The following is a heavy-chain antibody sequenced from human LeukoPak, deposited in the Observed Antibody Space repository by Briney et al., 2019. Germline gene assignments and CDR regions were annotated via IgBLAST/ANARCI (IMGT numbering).Heavy chain of an antibody. CDR1: GFTFSTYG. Sequence: GGSLRLSSAASGFTFSTYGMHWVRQAPGKGLEWVAVISYDGSNEYYADSVKGRFTISRDNSKNTLYLQMSSLRAEDTAVYYCAKEFNRGLPDYWGQGTLVTVPS. D-gene: IGHD2-21*01. J-gene: IGHJ4*02. V-gene: IGHV3-30*18. CDR3: AKEFNRGLPDY. CDR2: ISYDGSNE.